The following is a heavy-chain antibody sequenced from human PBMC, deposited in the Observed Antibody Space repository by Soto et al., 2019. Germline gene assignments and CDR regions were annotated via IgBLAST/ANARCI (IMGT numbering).Heavy chain of an antibody. CDR1: GFTFSSYS. CDR3: ARDFYSRSRRALFDY. J-gene: IGHJ4*02. Sequence: PGGSLRISCAASGFTFSSYSMNWVRQAPGKGLEWVSYISSSSSTIYYADSVKGRFTISRDNAKNSLYLQMNSLRAEDTAVYYCARDFYSRSRRALFDYWGQGTLVTVSS. V-gene: IGHV3-48*01. D-gene: IGHD6-13*01. CDR2: ISSSSSTI.